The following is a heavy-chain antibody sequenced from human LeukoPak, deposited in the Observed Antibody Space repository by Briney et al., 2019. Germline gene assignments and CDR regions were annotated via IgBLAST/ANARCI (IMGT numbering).Heavy chain of an antibody. CDR1: GFTFSDYY. V-gene: IGHV4-31*02. J-gene: IGHJ3*02. CDR2: IYYSGST. Sequence: LRLSCAASGFTFSDYYMSWIRQHPGKGLEWIGYIYYSGSTYYNPSLKSRVTISVDTSKNQFSLKLSSVTAADTAVYYCARDKHLRRTFDIWGQGTMVTVPS. CDR3: ARDKHLRRTFDI. D-gene: IGHD1-14*01.